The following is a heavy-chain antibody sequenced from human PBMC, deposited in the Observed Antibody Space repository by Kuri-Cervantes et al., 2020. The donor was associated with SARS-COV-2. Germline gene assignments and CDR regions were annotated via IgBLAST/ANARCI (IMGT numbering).Heavy chain of an antibody. CDR3: TTDLTSDAYAI. D-gene: IGHD3-9*01. CDR1: GFTFSMAW. V-gene: IGHV3-15*01. CDR2: IKSKIDGATT. J-gene: IGHJ3*02. Sequence: GGSLRLSCAASGFTFSMAWMNWVRQAPGKGLEWVGRIKSKIDGATTDYAAPVEGRFTISRDDSKRTLHLQLNSLQTEDTAMYYCTTDLTSDAYAIWGRGTKVTVSS.